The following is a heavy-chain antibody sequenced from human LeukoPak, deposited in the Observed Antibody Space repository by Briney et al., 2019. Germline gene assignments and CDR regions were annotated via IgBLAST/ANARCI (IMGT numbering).Heavy chain of an antibody. Sequence: PSETLSLTCSVSRGSISSSNYYWGWIRQPPGTGLEWIGNIYYSGTTYYNPSLPPLKSRVIISVDTSKNQFSLKLSPVIAADTAVYYCARVGVDYTGNVIKYYFDSWGQGTLVTVSS. CDR1: RGSISSSNYY. J-gene: IGHJ4*02. D-gene: IGHD4-23*01. V-gene: IGHV4-39*07. CDR3: ARVGVDYTGNVIKYYFDS. CDR2: IYYSGTT.